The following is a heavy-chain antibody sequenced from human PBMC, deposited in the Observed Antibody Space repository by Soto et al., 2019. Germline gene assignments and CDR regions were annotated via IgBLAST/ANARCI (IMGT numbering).Heavy chain of an antibody. J-gene: IGHJ6*02. CDR2: IDWDDDK. D-gene: IGHD6-13*01. V-gene: IGHV2-70*01. Sequence: SGPTLVNPTQTLTLTCTFSGFSLSTSGMCVSWIRQPPGKALEWLALIDWDDDKYYSTSLKTRLTISKDTSKNQVVLTMTNMDPVDTATYYCARAPIAAAGDYYYYGMDFWGQGTTVPVSS. CDR3: ARAPIAAAGDYYYYGMDF. CDR1: GFSLSTSGMC.